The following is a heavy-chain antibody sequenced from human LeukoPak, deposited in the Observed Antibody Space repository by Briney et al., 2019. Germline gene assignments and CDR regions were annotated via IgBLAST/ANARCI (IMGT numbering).Heavy chain of an antibody. Sequence: ASVKVSCKASGYTLTSYGISWVRQAPGKGLESMGWISAYYGNTNYAEKLQGRVTMTTDTSTSTAYMELRSLRSDDTAVYYCARDPFYGSGSCSNWGQGTLVTVSS. V-gene: IGHV1-18*01. CDR1: GYTLTSYG. J-gene: IGHJ4*02. D-gene: IGHD3-10*01. CDR3: ARDPFYGSGSCSN. CDR2: ISAYYGNT.